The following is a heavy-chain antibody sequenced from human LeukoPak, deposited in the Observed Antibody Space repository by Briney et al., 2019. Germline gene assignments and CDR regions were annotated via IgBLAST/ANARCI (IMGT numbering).Heavy chain of an antibody. CDR2: IWYDGSNK. D-gene: IGHD4-17*01. CDR3: ARQMRDGDYDY. V-gene: IGHV3-33*01. Sequence: QPGRSLRLSCAASGLTFSTYGMHWVRQAPGKGLEWVAVIWYDGSNKNYVDSVKGRFTISRDNSKNTVYLEMNSLRVEDTAVYYCARQMRDGDYDYWGQGTLVTVSS. CDR1: GLTFSTYG. J-gene: IGHJ4*02.